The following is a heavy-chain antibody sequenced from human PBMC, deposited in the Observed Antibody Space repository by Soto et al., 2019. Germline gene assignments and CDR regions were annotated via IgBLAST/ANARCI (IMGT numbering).Heavy chain of an antibody. V-gene: IGHV4-39*01. Sequence: SETLSLTCTVSGGSISSSSYYWGWIRQPPGKGLEWIGSIYYSGSTYYNPSLKSRVTISVDTSKNQFSLKLSSVTAADTAVYYCARSSIAARPPRPFDYWGQGTLVTVSS. D-gene: IGHD6-6*01. J-gene: IGHJ4*02. CDR1: GGSISSSSYY. CDR3: ARSSIAARPPRPFDY. CDR2: IYYSGST.